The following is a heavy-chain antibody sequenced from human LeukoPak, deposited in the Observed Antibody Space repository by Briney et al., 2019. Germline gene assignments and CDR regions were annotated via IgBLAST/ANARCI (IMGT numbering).Heavy chain of an antibody. J-gene: IGHJ4*02. V-gene: IGHV3-33*06. CDR1: GFTFSSYG. Sequence: GGSLRLSCAASGFTFSSYGMHWVRQAPGKGLEWVAVIWYDGSNKYYADSVKGRFTISRDNSKNTLYLQMNSLRAEDTAAYYCAKAGVDLNASSGPYYFDYWGQGTLVTVSS. CDR2: IWYDGSNK. CDR3: AKAGVDLNASSGPYYFDY. D-gene: IGHD3-22*01.